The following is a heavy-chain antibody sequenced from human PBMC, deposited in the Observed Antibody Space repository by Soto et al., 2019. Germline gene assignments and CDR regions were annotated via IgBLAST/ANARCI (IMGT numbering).Heavy chain of an antibody. CDR1: GGSIPTYS. Sequence: QVHLQESGPRLLKSSETLSLTCTVSGGSIPTYSWTWIRQPAGKGLEWIGHIYSSGSANYNPSLKSRVSMSVDTSKNQFSLKLNSVTAADTAVYYCATIVGANDYWGQGTLVTVSS. D-gene: IGHD1-26*01. CDR2: IYSSGSA. CDR3: ATIVGANDY. J-gene: IGHJ4*02. V-gene: IGHV4-4*07.